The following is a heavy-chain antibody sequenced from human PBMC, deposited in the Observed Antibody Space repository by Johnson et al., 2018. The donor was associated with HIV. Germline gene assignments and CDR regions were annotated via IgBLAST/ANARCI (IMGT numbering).Heavy chain of an antibody. CDR2: IRSKANSYAT. CDR1: GFTFSGSA. CDR3: AKSDSGYDAFDI. V-gene: IGHV3-73*02. D-gene: IGHD5-12*01. J-gene: IGHJ3*02. Sequence: VQLVESGGGLVQPGGSLKLSCAASGFTFSGSAMHWVRQASGKGLEWVGRIRSKANSYATAYAASVKGRFTISRDDSKNTAYLQMNSLKTEDTAVYYCAKSDSGYDAFDIWGQGTMVTVSS.